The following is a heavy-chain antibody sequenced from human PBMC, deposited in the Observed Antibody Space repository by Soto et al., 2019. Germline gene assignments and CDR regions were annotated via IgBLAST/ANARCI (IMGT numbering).Heavy chain of an antibody. CDR2: IVVGSGNT. D-gene: IGHD6-6*01. CDR3: AADRYSSSSGYYYGMHV. J-gene: IGHJ6*02. Sequence: SVKVSCKASGFPFTSSAVQWVRQARGQRLEWIGWIVVGSGNTNYAQKFQERVTITRDMSTSTAYMELSSLRSEDTAVYYCAADRYSSSSGYYYGMHVSGPGTPLTVSS. V-gene: IGHV1-58*01. CDR1: GFPFTSSA.